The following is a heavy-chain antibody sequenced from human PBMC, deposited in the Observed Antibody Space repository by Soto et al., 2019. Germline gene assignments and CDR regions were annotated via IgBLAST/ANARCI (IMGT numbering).Heavy chain of an antibody. CDR1: GGSINSYY. V-gene: IGHV4-59*08. CDR2: IYYTGST. J-gene: IGHJ5*02. CDR3: AIAKTTLYNWFDP. Sequence: QGQLQESDPGLVKPSETLSLTCTVSGGSINSYYWSWIRQPPGKGLEWIGQIYYTGSTNYNPSLKSRVTISVDRSKNQFSLRLSSVTAADTAVYYCAIAKTTLYNWFDPWGQGTLVTVSS. D-gene: IGHD3-16*02.